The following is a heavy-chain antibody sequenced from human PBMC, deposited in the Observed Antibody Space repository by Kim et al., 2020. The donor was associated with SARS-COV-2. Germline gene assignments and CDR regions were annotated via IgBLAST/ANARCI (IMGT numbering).Heavy chain of an antibody. D-gene: IGHD3-22*01. CDR3: ARGDGITMIVVVTFLFDP. J-gene: IGHJ5*02. CDR1: GYTFTSYY. Sequence: ASVKVSCKASGYTFTSYYMHWVRQAPGQGLEWMGIINPSGDSTSYAQKFQGRVTMTRDTSTSTVYMELSSLRSEDTAVYYCARGDGITMIVVVTFLFDPWGQGTLVTVSS. CDR2: INPSGDST. V-gene: IGHV1-46*01.